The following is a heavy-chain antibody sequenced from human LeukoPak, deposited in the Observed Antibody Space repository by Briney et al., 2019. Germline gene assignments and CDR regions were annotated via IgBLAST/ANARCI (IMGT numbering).Heavy chain of an antibody. Sequence: GGSLRLSCAASGFTVSSNYMSWVRQAPGKGLEWVSVIYSGGSTYYADSVKGRFTISRDNSKNTLYLQMNSLRAEDTAVYYCARADIGYCGSTSCSTGGYYYYGMDVWGQGTTVTVSS. CDR2: IYSGGST. J-gene: IGHJ6*02. V-gene: IGHV3-53*01. D-gene: IGHD2-2*01. CDR1: GFTVSSNY. CDR3: ARADIGYCGSTSCSTGGYYYYGMDV.